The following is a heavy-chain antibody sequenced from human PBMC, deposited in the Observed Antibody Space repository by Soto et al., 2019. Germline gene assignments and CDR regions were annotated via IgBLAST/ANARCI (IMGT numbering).Heavy chain of an antibody. V-gene: IGHV3-33*01. Sequence: GGSLRLSCAASGFTFSSYGMHWVRQAPGKGLEWVAVIWYDGSNKYYADSVKGRFTISRDNSKNTLYLQMNSLRAEDTVVYYCARDWERYCSSTSCYASVGYYGMDVWGQGTTVTVSS. J-gene: IGHJ6*02. CDR2: IWYDGSNK. CDR3: ARDWERYCSSTSCYASVGYYGMDV. D-gene: IGHD2-2*01. CDR1: GFTFSSYG.